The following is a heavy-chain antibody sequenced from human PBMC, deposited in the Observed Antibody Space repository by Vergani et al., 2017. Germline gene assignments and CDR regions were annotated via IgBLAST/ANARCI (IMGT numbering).Heavy chain of an antibody. D-gene: IGHD3-3*01. CDR2: IIPIFGTA. Sequence: QVQLVQSGAEVKKPGSSVKVSCKASGGTFSSYAISWVRQAPGQGLEWMGGIIPIFGTANYAQKFQGRVTITADESTSTAYMELSSLRSEDTAVYDCASRDITIFGVVIIRGYYYYGMDVWGQGTTVTVSS. CDR3: ASRDITIFGVVIIRGYYYYGMDV. J-gene: IGHJ6*02. V-gene: IGHV1-69*01. CDR1: GGTFSSYA.